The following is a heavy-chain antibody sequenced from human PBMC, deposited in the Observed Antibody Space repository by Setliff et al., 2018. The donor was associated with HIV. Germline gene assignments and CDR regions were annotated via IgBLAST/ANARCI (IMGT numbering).Heavy chain of an antibody. CDR3: VRVYDAVVLAGRL. Sequence: PGGSLRLSCAASGFTFSSAWMGWVRQAPAKGLEWVANISPDGSATYYVDSVKGRFTISRDNAKNTLYLQMSTLRPEDTAVYYCVRVYDAVVLAGRLWGQGTLVTVSS. V-gene: IGHV3-7*01. CDR2: ISPDGSAT. CDR1: GFTFSSAW. D-gene: IGHD2-2*01. J-gene: IGHJ4*02.